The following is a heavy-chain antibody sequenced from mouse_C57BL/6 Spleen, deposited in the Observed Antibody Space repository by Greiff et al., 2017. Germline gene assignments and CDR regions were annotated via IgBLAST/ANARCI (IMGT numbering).Heavy chain of an antibody. D-gene: IGHD2-1*01. Sequence: EVKLVESEGGLVQPGSSMKLSCTASGFTFSDYYMAWVRQVPEKGLEWVANINYDGSSTYYLDSLKSRFTISRDNAKNILYLQMSSLKSEDTATYYCARSIYCCPYFDYWGQGTTLTVSS. CDR1: GFTFSDYY. J-gene: IGHJ2*01. CDR3: ARSIYCCPYFDY. CDR2: INYDGSST. V-gene: IGHV5-16*01.